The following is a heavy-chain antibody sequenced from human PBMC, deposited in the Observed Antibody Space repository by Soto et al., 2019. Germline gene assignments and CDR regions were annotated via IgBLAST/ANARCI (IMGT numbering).Heavy chain of an antibody. CDR3: ARDKSPYSSGWHNRHFDY. D-gene: IGHD6-19*01. V-gene: IGHV3-30-3*01. J-gene: IGHJ4*02. Sequence: QVQLVESGGGVVQPGRSLRLSCAASGFTFSTYAMHWVRQAPGKGLEGVAVISYDGSNKYYADSVKGRFTISRDNSKNTLYLQMKSLRAEDTAVYYCARDKSPYSSGWHNRHFDYWGQGTLVTVSS. CDR1: GFTFSTYA. CDR2: ISYDGSNK.